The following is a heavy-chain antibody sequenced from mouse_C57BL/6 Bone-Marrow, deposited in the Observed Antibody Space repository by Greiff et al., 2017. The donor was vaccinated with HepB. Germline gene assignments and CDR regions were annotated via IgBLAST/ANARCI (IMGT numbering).Heavy chain of an antibody. V-gene: IGHV5-12*01. CDR1: GFTFSDYY. D-gene: IGHD1-1*01. Sequence: EVNVVESGGGLVQPGGSLKLSCAASGFTFSDYYMYWVRQTPEKRLEWVAYISNGGGSNYYPDTVKGRFTISRDNAKNTLYLQMSRLKSEDTAMYYWARQGNTTVVANLYYARDYWGQGTSVTVSS. CDR3: ARQGNTTVVANLYYARDY. CDR2: ISNGGGSN. J-gene: IGHJ4*01.